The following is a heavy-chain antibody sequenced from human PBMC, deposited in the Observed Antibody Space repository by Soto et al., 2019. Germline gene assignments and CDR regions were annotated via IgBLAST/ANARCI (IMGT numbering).Heavy chain of an antibody. CDR1: GGSISSAGYY. CDR3: ATDPWRTPPEAAFDV. CDR2: IYFSGVT. J-gene: IGHJ3*01. V-gene: IGHV4-31*03. Sequence: SETLSLTCTVSGGSISSAGYYWSWIRQHPGKGLEWIGYIYFSGVTYYNPSLESRVTISVDTSKNQFSLRLSSVTAADTAVYYSATDPWRTPPEAAFDVWGQGTRVAVSS. D-gene: IGHD2-2*01.